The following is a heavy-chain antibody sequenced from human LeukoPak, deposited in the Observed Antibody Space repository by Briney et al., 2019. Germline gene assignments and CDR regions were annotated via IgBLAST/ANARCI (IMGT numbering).Heavy chain of an antibody. J-gene: IGHJ3*02. Sequence: SGGSLRLSCVASGLSFSSYWMTWVRQAPGKALEWVANIKEDGSAKSYVDSVKGRLTISRDNAKNSLYLQMDSLRVEDTAVYYCARDYDYFSGHNLDAYDIWGQGTTVTVSS. CDR1: GLSFSSYW. D-gene: IGHD2-15*01. CDR2: IKEDGSAK. CDR3: ARDYDYFSGHNLDAYDI. V-gene: IGHV3-7*01.